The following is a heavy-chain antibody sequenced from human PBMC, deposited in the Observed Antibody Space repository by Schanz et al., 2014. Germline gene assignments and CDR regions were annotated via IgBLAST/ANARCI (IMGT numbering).Heavy chain of an antibody. CDR3: AGTYCSSTSCYTGYYYMDV. D-gene: IGHD2-2*02. V-gene: IGHV1-69*02. J-gene: IGHJ6*03. Sequence: VPLEQSGAEVKKPGSSMKVSCKASGGTFSTYPINWLRQAPGQGLEWMGRIIPIHGIANYAQNFQGRVTITADKSTSTAYMELTSLRSEDTAVYYCAGTYCSSTSCYTGYYYMDVWGKGTTVTVSS. CDR1: GGTFSTYP. CDR2: IIPIHGIA.